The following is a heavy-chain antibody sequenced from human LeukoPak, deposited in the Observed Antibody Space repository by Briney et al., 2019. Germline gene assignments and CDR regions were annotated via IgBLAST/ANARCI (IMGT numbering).Heavy chain of an antibody. Sequence: PSETLSLTCTVSGGSISSYYWSWFRQPPGKGLEWIGYISDSGSTTYNPSLKSRVSISVDTSKNQSSLKLTSVTAADTAVYYCARPSRDGYVDAFDIWGQGTMVDVSS. CDR3: ARPSRDGYVDAFDI. CDR1: GGSISSYY. V-gene: IGHV4-59*08. CDR2: ISDSGST. J-gene: IGHJ3*02. D-gene: IGHD5-24*01.